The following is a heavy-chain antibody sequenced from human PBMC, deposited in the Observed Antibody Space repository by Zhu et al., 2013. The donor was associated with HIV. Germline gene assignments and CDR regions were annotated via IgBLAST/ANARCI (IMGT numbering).Heavy chain of an antibody. Sequence: QVQLVQSGVEMKKPGASVKVSCTASGYSFTNYGITWVRQAPGQGLEWMGWISAYNGDTAYAQELQGRVTMTTDTSTSTAFMELRSLRSEDTAVYYCARERLVVPAAMGYYYGMDVWGQGTTVTVSS. J-gene: IGHJ6*02. CDR1: GYSFTNYG. CDR2: ISAYNGDT. CDR3: ARERLVVPAAMGYYYGMDV. D-gene: IGHD2-2*01. V-gene: IGHV1-18*01.